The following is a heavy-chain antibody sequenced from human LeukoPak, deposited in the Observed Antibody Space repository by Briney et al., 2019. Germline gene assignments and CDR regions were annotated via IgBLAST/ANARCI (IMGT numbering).Heavy chain of an antibody. CDR2: IIPILGIA. J-gene: IGHJ4*02. CDR3: ARDPRGQSVDY. CDR1: GGTFSSYA. Sequence: SVKVSCKASGGTFSSYAISWVRQAPGQGLEWMGRIIPILGIANYAQKFQGRVTITADKSTSTAYMELSSLRSEDTAVYYCARDPRGQSVDYWGQGTLVTVSS. D-gene: IGHD3-10*01. V-gene: IGHV1-69*04.